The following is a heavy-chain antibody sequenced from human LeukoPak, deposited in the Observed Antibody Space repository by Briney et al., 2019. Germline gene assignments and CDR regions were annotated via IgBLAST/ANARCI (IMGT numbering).Heavy chain of an antibody. Sequence: SVKVSCKACGGTFSSYAISWVRQAPGQGLEWMGGIIPIFGTANYAQKFQGRVTITADESTSTAYMELSSLRSEDTAVYYCARASNDFWSGYYYGSGSYYTLFDYWGQGTLVTVSS. J-gene: IGHJ4*02. CDR1: GGTFSSYA. D-gene: IGHD3-10*01. CDR3: ARASNDFWSGYYYGSGSYYTLFDY. CDR2: IIPIFGTA. V-gene: IGHV1-69*13.